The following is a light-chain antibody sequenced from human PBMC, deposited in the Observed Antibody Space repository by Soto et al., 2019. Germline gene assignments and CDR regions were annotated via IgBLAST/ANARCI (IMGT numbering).Light chain of an antibody. J-gene: IGKJ2*01. CDR2: AAS. CDR3: HQANSFPHA. Sequence: DIQMTQSPSYVSASVGDRVTITCRASQGISSWLAWYQQKPGKAPHLLIYAASRLQSGFPSRFSGSGSGTDFTLTISSPQPEDFATDYCHQANSFPHAFGQGTKLEIK. CDR1: QGISSW. V-gene: IGKV1D-12*01.